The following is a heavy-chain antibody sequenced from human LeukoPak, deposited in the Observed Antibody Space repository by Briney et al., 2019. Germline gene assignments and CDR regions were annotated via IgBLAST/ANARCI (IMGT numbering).Heavy chain of an antibody. CDR3: ARDGYYYGSGSYYKVDFDY. J-gene: IGHJ4*02. D-gene: IGHD3-10*01. CDR2: ISSRSSTI. CDR1: GFTFSSYS. Sequence: GGSLRLSCAASGFTFSSYSMNWVRQAPGKGLEWVSYISSRSSTIYYADSVKGRFTISRDNAENSLYLQMNSLRAEDTAVYYCARDGYYYGSGSYYKVDFDYWGQGTLVTVSS. V-gene: IGHV3-48*01.